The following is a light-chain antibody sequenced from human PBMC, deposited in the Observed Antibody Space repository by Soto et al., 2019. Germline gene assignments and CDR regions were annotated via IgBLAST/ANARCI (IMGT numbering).Light chain of an antibody. CDR2: AAS. CDR1: QSISNY. CDR3: QQSYHTPLT. V-gene: IGKV1-39*01. Sequence: DIEMTQSPSSLSASLGDRVTITCRASQSISNYLNWYQHKPGKAPKLLIYAASILQSGVPTRFSGRGSETAFTLTISSRPPEDCATYYCQQSYHTPLTFGGGTKVEIK. J-gene: IGKJ4*02.